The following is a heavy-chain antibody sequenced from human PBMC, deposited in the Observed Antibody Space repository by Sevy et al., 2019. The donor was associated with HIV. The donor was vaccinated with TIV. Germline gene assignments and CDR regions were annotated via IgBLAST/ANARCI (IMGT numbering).Heavy chain of an antibody. Sequence: SETLSLTCTVSGGSITSLYWGWIRPPPGKGLDWIANIYYNGNTNYNPSLKSRVTISLDTSKNQFSLRLSSVTASDTAIYYCAGENGWGMGYSWGQGTLVTVSS. CDR2: IYYNGNT. CDR3: AGENGWGMGYS. J-gene: IGHJ4*02. CDR1: GGSITSLY. D-gene: IGHD1-26*01. V-gene: IGHV4-59*08.